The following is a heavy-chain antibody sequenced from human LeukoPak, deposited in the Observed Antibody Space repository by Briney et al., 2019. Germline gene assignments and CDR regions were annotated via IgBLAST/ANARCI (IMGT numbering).Heavy chain of an antibody. Sequence: KPSETLSLTCTVPYGSISSYYWSWIRQPPGKGLEWIGYIYYSGSTNYNPSLKSRVTISVDTSKNQFSLKLSSVTAADTAVYYCARVRFLEYLSSYYFDYWGQGTLVTVSS. J-gene: IGHJ4*02. V-gene: IGHV4-59*01. D-gene: IGHD3-3*01. CDR3: ARVRFLEYLSSYYFDY. CDR2: IYYSGST. CDR1: YGSISSYY.